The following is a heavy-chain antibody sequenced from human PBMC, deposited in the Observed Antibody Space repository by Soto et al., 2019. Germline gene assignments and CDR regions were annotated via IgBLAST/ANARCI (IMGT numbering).Heavy chain of an antibody. CDR2: ISSSSSYI. D-gene: IGHD4-17*01. J-gene: IGHJ3*02. Sequence: EVQLVESGGGLVKPGGSLRLSCAASGFTFSSYSMNWVRQAPGKGLEWVSSISSSSSYIYYADSVKGRFTISRDNAKNSLYLKMNSLRTEDTAVYYCARVSDYGDFDAFDIWGQGTMVTVSS. V-gene: IGHV3-21*01. CDR1: GFTFSSYS. CDR3: ARVSDYGDFDAFDI.